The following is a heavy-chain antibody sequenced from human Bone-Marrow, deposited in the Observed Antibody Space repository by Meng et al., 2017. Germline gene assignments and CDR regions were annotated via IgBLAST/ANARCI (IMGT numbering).Heavy chain of an antibody. V-gene: IGHV1-2*06. Sequence: ASVKVSCKPSGYNFPDYYIHWVRRAPGQGLEWMGRINPKSGDTHYAQKFQARVTMTGDTSISTAYMELRSLRSDDTAVYYCARDVPRRWYYDSSGYPEQIFDYWGQGTLVTVSS. CDR1: GYNFPDYY. CDR3: ARDVPRRWYYDSSGYPEQIFDY. D-gene: IGHD3-22*01. CDR2: INPKSGDT. J-gene: IGHJ4*02.